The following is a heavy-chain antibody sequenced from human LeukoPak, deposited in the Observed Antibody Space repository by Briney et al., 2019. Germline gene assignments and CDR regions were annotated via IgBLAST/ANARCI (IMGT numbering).Heavy chain of an antibody. CDR2: ISGSGDNT. D-gene: IGHD4-17*01. Sequence: GGSLRLSCAASGFTFSSYAMSWVRQAPGKGLEWVSSISGSGDNTCYADSVKDRFSISRDNSKTTVSLQMNSLRAEDTAVYYCAKGRGTAVTSAANYWGQGTLVTVSS. CDR3: AKGRGTAVTSAANY. CDR1: GFTFSSYA. J-gene: IGHJ4*02. V-gene: IGHV3-23*01.